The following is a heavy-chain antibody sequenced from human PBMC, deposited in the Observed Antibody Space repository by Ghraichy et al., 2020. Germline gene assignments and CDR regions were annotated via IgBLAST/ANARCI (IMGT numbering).Heavy chain of an antibody. D-gene: IGHD6-6*01. CDR1: GFSLSTNGAG. CDR2: IYWDDDK. Sequence: SGPTLVKPTQTLTLTCTFSGFSLSTNGAGVGWIRQPPGKALEWLAVIYWDDDKRYSPSLKSRLTITKDTSKNQVVLTMTNMDPVDTATYYCGHSSSIAGRFYYHYYGMDVWGQGTTVTVSS. CDR3: GHSSSIAGRFYYHYYGMDV. J-gene: IGHJ6*02. V-gene: IGHV2-5*02.